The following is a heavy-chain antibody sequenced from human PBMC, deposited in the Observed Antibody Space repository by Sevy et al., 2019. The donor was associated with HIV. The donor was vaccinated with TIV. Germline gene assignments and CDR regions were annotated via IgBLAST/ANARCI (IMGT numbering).Heavy chain of an antibody. Sequence: SETLSLTCAVHGGSFSGYYWSWIRESPGKGLEWIGEINDSGITNYNPSLQSRVTISVDTYTKEFSLRLSSVTAADTAVYYCLRSPPVVVVPGAPSWFDPWGQGTLVTVSS. J-gene: IGHJ5*02. CDR3: LRSPPVVVVPGAPSWFDP. CDR1: GGSFSGYY. D-gene: IGHD2-2*01. V-gene: IGHV4-34*01. CDR2: INDSGIT.